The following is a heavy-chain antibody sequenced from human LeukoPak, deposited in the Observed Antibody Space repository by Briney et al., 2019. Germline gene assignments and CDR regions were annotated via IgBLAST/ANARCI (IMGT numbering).Heavy chain of an antibody. CDR3: ATSGYDTSPEY. V-gene: IGHV4-38-2*02. CDR2: IHHSGST. J-gene: IGHJ4*02. Sequence: SETLSLTCSVSGYSISSGYYWGWIRQPPGKGLGWIGTIHHSGSTYYNPSLKSRVTISVDTSKNQFSLKLSSVTAADTAVYYCATSGYDTSPEYWGQGTLVTVSS. D-gene: IGHD5-12*01. CDR1: GYSISSGYY.